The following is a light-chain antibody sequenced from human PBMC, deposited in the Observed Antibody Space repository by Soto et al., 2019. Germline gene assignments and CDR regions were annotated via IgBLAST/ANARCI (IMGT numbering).Light chain of an antibody. Sequence: DIVMTQSPDSLAVSLGERSTINCKSSQSVLYSSNNKNYLAWYQQKPGQPPNLLIYWASTRESGVTDRFSGSGSGTDFTLTISSLKAEDVAVYYCQQYLTTPYTFGQGTKLEIK. CDR2: WAS. CDR3: QQYLTTPYT. J-gene: IGKJ2*01. CDR1: QSVLYSSNNKNY. V-gene: IGKV4-1*01.